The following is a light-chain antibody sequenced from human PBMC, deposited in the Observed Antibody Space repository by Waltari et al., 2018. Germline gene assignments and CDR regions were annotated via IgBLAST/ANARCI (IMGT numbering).Light chain of an antibody. CDR2: GAS. V-gene: IGKV3-15*01. CDR3: QQYNNWPPLFT. Sequence: EIVMTQSPATLSVSPGERATLSCRASQSFSSNLAWYQQKPGPAPRLLSYGASTRATGIPAKVSGSGSGTEFTLTISSMQSEDVAVYYCQQYNNWPPLFTFGPGTKVDIK. CDR1: QSFSSN. J-gene: IGKJ3*01.